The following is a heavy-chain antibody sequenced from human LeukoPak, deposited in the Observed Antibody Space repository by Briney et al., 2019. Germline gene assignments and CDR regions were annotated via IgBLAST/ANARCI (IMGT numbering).Heavy chain of an antibody. Sequence: GGSLRLSCAVSGFTFSRYSMNWVRQAPGKGLEWVSSISSSSSDIYYTDSLKGRFTISRDNAKNSLYLQMNGLRAEDTAVYYCARDPYGDYYFDYWGQGTLVTVSS. D-gene: IGHD4-17*01. V-gene: IGHV3-21*01. CDR1: GFTFSRYS. CDR3: ARDPYGDYYFDY. CDR2: ISSSSSDI. J-gene: IGHJ4*02.